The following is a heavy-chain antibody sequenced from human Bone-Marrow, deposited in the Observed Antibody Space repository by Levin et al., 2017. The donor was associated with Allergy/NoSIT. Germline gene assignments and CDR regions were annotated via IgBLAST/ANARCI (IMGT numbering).Heavy chain of an antibody. Sequence: GESLKISCAASGFTFSDYYMSWIRQAPGKGPEWVSYISSSGSTIYYADSVKGRFTIARDNAKNSLYLQMNSLRAEDTAVYYCARDSQRRDGYSPPDYWGQGTLVTVSS. V-gene: IGHV3-11*01. CDR3: ARDSQRRDGYSPPDY. D-gene: IGHD5-24*01. J-gene: IGHJ4*02. CDR2: ISSSGSTI. CDR1: GFTFSDYY.